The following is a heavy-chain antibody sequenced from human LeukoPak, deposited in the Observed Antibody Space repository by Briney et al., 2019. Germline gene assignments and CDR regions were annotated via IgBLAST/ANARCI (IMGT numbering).Heavy chain of an antibody. V-gene: IGHV1-8*01. CDR3: ARADYGSGSYNFDY. J-gene: IGHJ4*02. D-gene: IGHD3-10*01. CDR2: MNPNSGNT. Sequence: GASVKVSCKASGYTFTSYDINWVRQATGQGLEWMGWMNPNSGNTGYAQKFQGRVTMTRNTSISTAYMELSSLRSEDTAVYYCARADYGSGSYNFDYWGQGTLVTVSS. CDR1: GYTFTSYD.